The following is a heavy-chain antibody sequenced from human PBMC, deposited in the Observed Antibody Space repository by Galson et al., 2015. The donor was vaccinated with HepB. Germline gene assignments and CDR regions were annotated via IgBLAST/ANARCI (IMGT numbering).Heavy chain of an antibody. J-gene: IGHJ6*02. CDR1: GGSISSTSHH. D-gene: IGHD6-19*01. CDR3: ARVSMSSSGWYVRYDLDV. CDR2: SYYGGVT. V-gene: IGHV4-39*07. Sequence: ETLSLTCTVSGGSISSTSHHWGGIRQPPGKGLEWIGSSYYGGVTNYNPSLKSRVTISVDTSKNQFSLRLTSVTAADTAVYYCARVSMSSSGWYVRYDLDVWGQGTTVPVSS.